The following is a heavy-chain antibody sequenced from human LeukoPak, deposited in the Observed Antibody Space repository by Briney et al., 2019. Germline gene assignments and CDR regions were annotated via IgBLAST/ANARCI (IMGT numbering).Heavy chain of an antibody. D-gene: IGHD4-17*01. CDR2: IYYSGST. V-gene: IGHV4-31*03. J-gene: IGHJ6*02. CDR3: AAVTNKYYYYGMDV. CDR1: GGSISSGGYY. Sequence: SETLSLTCTVSGGSISSGGYYWSWIRQHPGKGLEWIGYIYYSGSTYYNPSLKSRATISVDTSKNQFSLKLSSVTAADTAVYYCAAVTNKYYYYGMDVWGQGTTVTVSS.